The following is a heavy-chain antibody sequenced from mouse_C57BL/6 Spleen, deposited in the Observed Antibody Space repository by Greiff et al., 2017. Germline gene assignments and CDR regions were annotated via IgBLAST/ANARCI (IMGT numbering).Heavy chain of an antibody. D-gene: IGHD2-5*01. V-gene: IGHV1-42*01. CDR3: AEAYYSNLGFAY. Sequence: VQLKHSGPELVKPGASVKISCKASGYSFTGYYMNWVKQSPEKSLEWIGEINPSTGGTTYNQKFKAKATLTVDKSSSTAYMQLKSLTSEDSAVYYCAEAYYSNLGFAYWGQGTLVTVSA. J-gene: IGHJ3*01. CDR1: GYSFTGYY. CDR2: INPSTGGT.